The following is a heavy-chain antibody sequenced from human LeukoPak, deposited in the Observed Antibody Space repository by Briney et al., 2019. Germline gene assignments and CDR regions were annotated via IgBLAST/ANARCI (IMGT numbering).Heavy chain of an antibody. V-gene: IGHV4-31*03. J-gene: IGHJ4*02. CDR2: IYYSGST. CDR3: AGDPAGNSPYDY. CDR1: GGSLSSGGYY. Sequence: PSETLSLTCTVSGGSLSSGGYYWSWVRQHPGKGLEWIGYIYYSGSTYYNPSLKSRVTISVDTSKNQFSLKLSPVTAADTAVYDCAGDPAGNSPYDYWGQGTLVTVSS. D-gene: IGHD4-23*01.